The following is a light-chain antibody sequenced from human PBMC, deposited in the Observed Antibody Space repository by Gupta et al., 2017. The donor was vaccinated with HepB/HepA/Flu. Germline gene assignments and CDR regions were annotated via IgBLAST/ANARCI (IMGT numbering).Light chain of an antibody. J-gene: IGKJ4*01. CDR2: EAS. V-gene: IGKV1-33*01. CDR3: QQVHNLPLT. CDR1: QDIDNY. Sequence: DIQMTQSPSSLSAFVGDRVTITCQASQDIDNYLNWYHQKPGKAPKLLLYEASKLQTGVPSRFSGSGSGTDFSLTISRLQPEDIGTYYCQQVHNLPLTFGGGTKVEI.